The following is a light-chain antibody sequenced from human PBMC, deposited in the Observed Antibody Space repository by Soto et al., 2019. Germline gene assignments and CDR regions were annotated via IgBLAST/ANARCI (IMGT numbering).Light chain of an antibody. CDR2: AAS. V-gene: IGKV1-39*01. CDR3: QHYNSYSEA. Sequence: DIQMTQSPSSLSASVGDRVTITCRASQSISSYLNWYQQNPGRPPKLLIYAASTLQSGVPSRFSGSGSGTEFTLTISSLQPDDFATYYCQHYNSYSEAFGQGTKVDIK. J-gene: IGKJ1*01. CDR1: QSISSY.